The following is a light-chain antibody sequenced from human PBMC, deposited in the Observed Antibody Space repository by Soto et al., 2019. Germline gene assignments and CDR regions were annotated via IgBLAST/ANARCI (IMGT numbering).Light chain of an antibody. J-gene: IGLJ1*01. V-gene: IGLV1-40*01. CDR2: GNT. CDR1: KCDIGAGYD. CDR3: QSFDSSLSCYV. Sequence: QSVLTQPPSVSGAPGQRVTISCTGSKCDIGAGYDVHWYQQFPGAAPKLLIYGNTNRPSGVPDRFSGSRSGTSASLAITGLQAEDEADYFCQSFDSSLSCYVFGTGTKVTVL.